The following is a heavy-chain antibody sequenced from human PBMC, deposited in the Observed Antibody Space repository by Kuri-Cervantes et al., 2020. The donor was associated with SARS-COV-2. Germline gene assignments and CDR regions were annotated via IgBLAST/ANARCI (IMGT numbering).Heavy chain of an antibody. J-gene: IGHJ4*02. CDR3: ARDITVVRGAYFDY. CDR2: ISYDGSNK. CDR1: GFTFSSYA. D-gene: IGHD3-10*01. Sequence: SLKTSCAASGFTFSSYAMHWVRQAPGKGLEWVAVISYDGSNKYYADSVKGRFTISRDNSKTTLYLQMNSLRAEDTSVYYCARDITVVRGAYFDYWGQGTLVTVSS. V-gene: IGHV3-30-3*01.